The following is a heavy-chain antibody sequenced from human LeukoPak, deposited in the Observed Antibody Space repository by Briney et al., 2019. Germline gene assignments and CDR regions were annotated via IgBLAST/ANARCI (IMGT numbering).Heavy chain of an antibody. Sequence: SVKVSCKASGGTFSSYAISWVRQAPGQGLEWMGGIIPIFGTANYAQKFQGRVTITADESTSTAYMELSSLGSEDTAVYYCAKTKRAVAGTGYFDYWGQGTLVTVSS. CDR2: IIPIFGTA. CDR1: GGTFSSYA. D-gene: IGHD6-19*01. J-gene: IGHJ4*02. V-gene: IGHV1-69*13. CDR3: AKTKRAVAGTGYFDY.